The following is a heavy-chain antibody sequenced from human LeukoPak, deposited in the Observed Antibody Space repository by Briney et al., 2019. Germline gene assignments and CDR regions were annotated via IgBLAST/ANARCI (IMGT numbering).Heavy chain of an antibody. J-gene: IGHJ6*02. Sequence: QSGGSLRLSCSASGFPFSSYAMHWVRRAPGKGLEYVSAISDSGGSTYYADSVKGRFTISRDNSKNTLYLQMSSLRAEDTAVYFCVRGYSFGPYGMDVWGQGTTVTVSS. CDR2: ISDSGGST. D-gene: IGHD2-15*01. CDR1: GFPFSSYA. CDR3: VRGYSFGPYGMDV. V-gene: IGHV3-64D*09.